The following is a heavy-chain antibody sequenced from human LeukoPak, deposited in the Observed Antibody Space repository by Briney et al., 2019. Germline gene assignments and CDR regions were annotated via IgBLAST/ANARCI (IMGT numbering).Heavy chain of an antibody. CDR3: ASRSSIWSGYQDTLYYFDS. V-gene: IGHV3-23*01. D-gene: IGHD3-3*01. Sequence: GGSLRLSCAASGFTFSSCAMNWVRQAPGKGLEWVSTISGSGGSTYYADSVKGRFTISRDNSKNTLYLQMNSLRAGDTAVYYCASRSSIWSGYQDTLYYFDSWGQGTLVTVSS. CDR2: ISGSGGST. J-gene: IGHJ4*02. CDR1: GFTFSSCA.